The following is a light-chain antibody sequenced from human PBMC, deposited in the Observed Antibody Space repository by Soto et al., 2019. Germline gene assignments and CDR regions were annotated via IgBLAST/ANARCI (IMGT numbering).Light chain of an antibody. Sequence: EIVMTQSPFTLAVSPGERATLSCRASQNISRSLAWYQQKPGQGPSLLIYGTSTRAGGVPARFSGSGSGTEFTLTISSLQSEDFAVYYCQQYNNWHSWTFGQGTKVDIK. J-gene: IGKJ1*01. CDR3: QQYNNWHSWT. CDR1: QNISRS. V-gene: IGKV3-15*01. CDR2: GTS.